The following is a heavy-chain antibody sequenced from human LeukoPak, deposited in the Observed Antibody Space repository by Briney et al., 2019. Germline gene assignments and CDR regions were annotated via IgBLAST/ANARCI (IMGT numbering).Heavy chain of an antibody. V-gene: IGHV3-11*01. CDR2: ISSSGSTI. Sequence: GGSLRLSCAASGFTFSDYYMSWIRQAPGKGLEWVSYISSSGSTIYYADSVKGRFTISRDNAKNSPYLQMNSLRAEDTAVYYCARKWYGVLTGYAFDIWGQGTMVTVSS. CDR1: GFTFSDYY. D-gene: IGHD3-9*01. J-gene: IGHJ3*02. CDR3: ARKWYGVLTGYAFDI.